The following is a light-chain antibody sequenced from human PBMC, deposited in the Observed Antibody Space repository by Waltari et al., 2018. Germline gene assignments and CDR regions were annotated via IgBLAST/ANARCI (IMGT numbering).Light chain of an antibody. Sequence: SYELTQPPSVSVSPGQTARLTCSGAAFPRQLPYWYHKKPGKAPALVYTQNSERAPGIPERFSGSSSGTTGTLTIGGVQAEDEADYYVQSADSSISYVVSGGGTKLTVL. CDR3: QSADSSISYVV. J-gene: IGLJ2*01. CDR1: AFPRQL. CDR2: QNS. V-gene: IGLV3-25*03.